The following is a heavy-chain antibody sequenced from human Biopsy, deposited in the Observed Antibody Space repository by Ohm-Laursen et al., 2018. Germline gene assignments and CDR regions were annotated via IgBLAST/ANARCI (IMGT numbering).Heavy chain of an antibody. CDR1: GGTFNNYG. J-gene: IGHJ6*01. D-gene: IGHD2/OR15-2a*01. CDR2: IISMVVTP. CDR3: ARDKTVLNYYFASDV. V-gene: IGHV1-69*04. Sequence: SSVKVPCKASGGTFNNYGITWVRQAPGQGLEWVGRIISMVVTPKYAQKFQGRATITVDKSTSTAYLDLSSLKSEDTAVYYCARDKTVLNYYFASDVWGQGTTVTVSS.